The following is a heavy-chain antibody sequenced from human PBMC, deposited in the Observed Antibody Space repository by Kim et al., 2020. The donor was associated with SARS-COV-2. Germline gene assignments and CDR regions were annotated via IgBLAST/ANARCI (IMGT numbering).Heavy chain of an antibody. D-gene: IGHD1-26*01. CDR3: ARGSGRESFFDY. J-gene: IGHJ4*02. V-gene: IGHV3-33*01. Sequence: YADSVKGRFTISRDNSKNTLYLQMNSLRAEDTAVYYCARGSGRESFFDYWGQGTLVTVSS.